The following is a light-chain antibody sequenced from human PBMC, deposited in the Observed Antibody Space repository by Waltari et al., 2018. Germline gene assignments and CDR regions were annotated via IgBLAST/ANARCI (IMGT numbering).Light chain of an antibody. CDR1: QTINNY. V-gene: IGKV1-39*01. CDR2: TAS. CDR3: HQTFSLPNS. J-gene: IGKJ2*03. Sequence: DIQMTQSPSSLSASAGDRVTITCRASQTINNYVNWYQQKPVKAPTLLIYTASTLQSGVPSRFSGSGGGTLFTLTISSLQPEDFATYFCHQTFSLPNSFGQGTKVDI.